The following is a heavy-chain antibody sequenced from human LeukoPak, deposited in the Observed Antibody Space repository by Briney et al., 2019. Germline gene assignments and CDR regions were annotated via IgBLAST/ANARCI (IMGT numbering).Heavy chain of an antibody. CDR2: FDPEDGET. CDR3: ATVRRGWPLFDY. J-gene: IGHJ4*02. Sequence: GASVKVSCKASGYTLTELSMHWVRQAPGKGLEWMGGFDPEDGETIYAQKFQGRVTMTEDTSTDTAYMELSSLRSGDTAVYYCATVRRGWPLFDYWGQGTLVTVSS. CDR1: GYTLTELS. D-gene: IGHD5-24*01. V-gene: IGHV1-24*01.